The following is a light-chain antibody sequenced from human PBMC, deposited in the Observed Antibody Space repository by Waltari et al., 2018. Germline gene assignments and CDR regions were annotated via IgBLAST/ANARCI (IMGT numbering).Light chain of an antibody. CDR1: VLADNY. CDR2: GNP. V-gene: IGLV3-25*03. CDR3: QTVDDTGDYVL. J-gene: IGLJ2*01. Sequence: SSDLTQTPSISVSPGQTAIITCSGDVLADNYIYWFQKKSGQAPVSVIRGNPGRPPEIPARFYGSESRKTATLTIVGVQPEDEADYYCQTVDDTGDYVLFGGGTKLTVL.